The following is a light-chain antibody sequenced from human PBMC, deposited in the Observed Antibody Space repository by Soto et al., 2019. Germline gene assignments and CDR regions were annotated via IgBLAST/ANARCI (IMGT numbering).Light chain of an antibody. V-gene: IGLV2-8*01. J-gene: IGLJ1*01. CDR3: YSKARGGSVV. CDR2: EVN. Sequence: QSALTQPPSASGSPGQSVTISCTGTSSDVGGYNYVSWYQQHPGKAPKLMIYEVNKRPSGVPDRFSGSKSGNTASLTVSGLQAEDEADYYCYSKARGGSVVFGTGTKLTVL. CDR1: SSDVGGYNY.